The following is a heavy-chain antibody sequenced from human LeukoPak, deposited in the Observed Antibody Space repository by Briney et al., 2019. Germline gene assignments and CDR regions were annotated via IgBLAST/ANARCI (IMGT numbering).Heavy chain of an antibody. CDR1: GFTFSDYY. J-gene: IGHJ4*02. V-gene: IGHV3-11*04. CDR2: ISGSGTTI. CDR3: ARGSSDSEY. Sequence: PGGSLRLSCAGSGFTFSDYYMNWIRQAPGKGLEWVSYISGSGTTIYYPDSVKGRFTVSRDNANNALYLQMNSLRAEDTAVYYCARGSSDSEYWGQGTLVTVSS. D-gene: IGHD2-15*01.